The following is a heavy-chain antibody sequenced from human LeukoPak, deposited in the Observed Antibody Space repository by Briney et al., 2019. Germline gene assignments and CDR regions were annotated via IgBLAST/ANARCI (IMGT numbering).Heavy chain of an antibody. Sequence: GGSLRLSCAASGFTFSSYSMNWVRQAPGKGLEWVSYISSSSSTIYYADSVKGRFTISRDNVKNSLYLQMNSLRAEDTALYYCAKDLGPGSMATSPGFDYWGQGTLVTVSS. J-gene: IGHJ4*02. CDR2: ISSSSSTI. CDR3: AKDLGPGSMATSPGFDY. CDR1: GFTFSSYS. D-gene: IGHD5-24*01. V-gene: IGHV3-48*01.